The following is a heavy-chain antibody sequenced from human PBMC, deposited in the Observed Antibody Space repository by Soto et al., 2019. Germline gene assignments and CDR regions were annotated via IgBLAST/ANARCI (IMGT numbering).Heavy chain of an antibody. J-gene: IGHJ6*02. CDR2: IYYSGST. Sequence: QVQLQESGPGLVKPSETLSLTCTVSGGSVSSGSYYWSWIRQPPGKGLEWIGYIYYSGSTNYNPSPKSRVIISVDTSKNQFSLKLSSVTAADTAVYYCARDQGSSSWYERERGYYYYYYGMDVWGQGTTVTVSS. CDR3: ARDQGSSSWYERERGYYYYYYGMDV. D-gene: IGHD6-13*01. V-gene: IGHV4-61*01. CDR1: GGSVSSGSYY.